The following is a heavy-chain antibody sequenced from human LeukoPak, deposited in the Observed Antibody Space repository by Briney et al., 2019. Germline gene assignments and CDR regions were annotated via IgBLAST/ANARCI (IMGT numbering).Heavy chain of an antibody. CDR3: ARVKSDYGMDV. Sequence: PSETLSLTCAVYGGSFSGYYWSWIRQPPGKGLEWIGEINHSGSTNYNPSLKSRVTISVDRSKNQFSLKLSSVTAADTAVYYCARVKSDYGMDVWGQGTTVTVSS. V-gene: IGHV4-34*01. CDR1: GGSFSGYY. J-gene: IGHJ6*02. CDR2: INHSGST.